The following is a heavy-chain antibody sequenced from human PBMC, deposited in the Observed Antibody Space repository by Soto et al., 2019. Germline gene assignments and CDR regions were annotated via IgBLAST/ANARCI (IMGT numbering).Heavy chain of an antibody. D-gene: IGHD3-3*01. V-gene: IGHV3-23*01. CDR3: ADDFWSGYYSYFQH. Sequence: EVQLLESGGGLVQPGGSLRLSCAASGFTFSSYAMSWVRQAPGKGLEWVSAISGSGGSTYYADSVKGRFTISRDNSKNTLYLQMNSLRAEDTAAYYCADDFWSGYYSYFQHWGQGTLVTVSS. CDR1: GFTFSSYA. J-gene: IGHJ1*01. CDR2: ISGSGGST.